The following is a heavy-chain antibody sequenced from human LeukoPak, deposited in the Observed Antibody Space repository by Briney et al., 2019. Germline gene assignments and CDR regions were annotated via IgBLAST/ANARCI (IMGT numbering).Heavy chain of an antibody. CDR3: ARGGAAAGTPNFDS. Sequence: PSETLSLTCAVSGYSISSGYYWGWIRQPPGKGLEWIGDIYHSGRTYYNLSLKSRVTISVDTSMNQLSLKLSSVTAADTAVYYCARGGAAAGTPNFDSWGQGTLVTVSS. CDR1: GYSISSGYY. V-gene: IGHV4-38-2*01. D-gene: IGHD6-13*01. CDR2: IYHSGRT. J-gene: IGHJ4*02.